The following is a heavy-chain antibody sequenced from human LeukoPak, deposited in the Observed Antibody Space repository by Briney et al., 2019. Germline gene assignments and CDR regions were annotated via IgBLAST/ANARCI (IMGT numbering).Heavy chain of an antibody. D-gene: IGHD6-6*01. CDR2: ISPTGNTT. Sequence: PGGSLRLSCTASGFSFSGHWMHWARQLPGKGLVWVSRISPTGNTTSYADSVKGRFTVSRDNAKNTLYLQVNNLRAEDTAVYYCARGPNSNWSGFDFWGQGTLLTVSS. J-gene: IGHJ4*02. CDR1: GFSFSGHW. CDR3: ARGPNSNWSGFDF. V-gene: IGHV3-74*01.